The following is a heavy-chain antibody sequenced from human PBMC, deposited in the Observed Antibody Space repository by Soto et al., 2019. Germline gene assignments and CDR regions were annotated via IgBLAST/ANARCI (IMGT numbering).Heavy chain of an antibody. V-gene: IGHV4-61*01. D-gene: IGHD5-12*01. CDR2: IYSSGGT. J-gene: IGHJ4*02. Sequence: QVQLQESGPGLVKPSETLSLTCSVSGGSVTSGSYYWSWIRQPPGKGLEWIGYIYSSGGTSCNPSLKSRVTISVDTSKNQFSLKLTSVTAADTAVYYCARDGDGYNNWGQGTLVTVSS. CDR1: GGSVTSGSYY. CDR3: ARDGDGYNN.